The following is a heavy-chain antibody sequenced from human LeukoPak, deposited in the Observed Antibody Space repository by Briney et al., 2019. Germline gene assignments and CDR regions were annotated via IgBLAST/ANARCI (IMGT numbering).Heavy chain of an antibody. Sequence: SETLSLTCTVSGGSISSYYWSWIRQPAGKGLEWIGRIYTSGSTNYNPSLKSRVTMSVDTSKNQFSLKLSSVTAADTAVYYCARAYSSGWYVGAEFDPWGQGTLVTVSS. D-gene: IGHD6-19*01. CDR2: IYTSGST. V-gene: IGHV4-4*07. CDR3: ARAYSSGWYVGAEFDP. J-gene: IGHJ5*02. CDR1: GGSISSYY.